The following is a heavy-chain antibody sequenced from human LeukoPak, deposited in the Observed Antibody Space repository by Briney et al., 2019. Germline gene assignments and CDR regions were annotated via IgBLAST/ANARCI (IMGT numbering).Heavy chain of an antibody. D-gene: IGHD6-19*01. CDR3: ARATGSGWYFDY. J-gene: IGHJ4*02. Sequence: ASVKVSCKVSGYTLTELSMHWVRQAPGKGLEWMGGFDPEDGETIYAQKFQGRVTMTEDTSTDTAYMELSSLRSEDTAVYYCARATGSGWYFDYWGQGTLVTVSS. CDR2: FDPEDGET. V-gene: IGHV1-24*01. CDR1: GYTLTELS.